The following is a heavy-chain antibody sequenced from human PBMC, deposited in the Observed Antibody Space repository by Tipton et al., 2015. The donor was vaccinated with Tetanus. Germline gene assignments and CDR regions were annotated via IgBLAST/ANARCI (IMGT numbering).Heavy chain of an antibody. V-gene: IGHV3-23*01. J-gene: IGHJ4*02. Sequence: SLRLSCAASGFTFNTYSMSWVRQAPGKGLEWVSAIRGSGADTFYADSVKGRFTISRDNSKNSLYLQMNSLRAEDTASYYCAKGGGGTSSWPFDYWGQGTLVTVSS. CDR3: AKGGGGTSSWPFDY. D-gene: IGHD6-13*01. CDR2: IRGSGADT. CDR1: GFTFNTYS.